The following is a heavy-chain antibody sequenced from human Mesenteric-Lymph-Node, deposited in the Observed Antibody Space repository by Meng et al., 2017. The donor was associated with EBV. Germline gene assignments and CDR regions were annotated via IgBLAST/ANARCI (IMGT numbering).Heavy chain of an antibody. V-gene: IGHV4-61*01. CDR3: ASGYSAYDVPLYFDY. CDR1: GGTVSSGSYS. D-gene: IGHD5-12*01. J-gene: IGHJ4*02. Sequence: GRGLLKPSATRPPPCSVSGGTVSSGSYSLSWIRQAPGWGLEWIGYISFNANINYNPSLKSRVTISVDTSKNQLSLRLISVTAADTAVYFCASGYSAYDVPLYFDYWGQGALVTVSS. CDR2: ISFNANI.